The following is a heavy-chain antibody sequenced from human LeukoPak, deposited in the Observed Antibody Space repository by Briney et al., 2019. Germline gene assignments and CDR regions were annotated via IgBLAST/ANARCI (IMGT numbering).Heavy chain of an antibody. CDR2: IYPGDSDT. Sequence: GESLKISCKGSGYSFTSYWIGWVRQMPGKGLEWMGIIYPGDSDTRYSPSFQGQVTISADKSISTAYLQWSSLKASDTAMYYCARVVVVAARQNWFDPWGQGTLATVSS. D-gene: IGHD2-15*01. J-gene: IGHJ5*02. V-gene: IGHV5-51*01. CDR3: ARVVVVAARQNWFDP. CDR1: GYSFTSYW.